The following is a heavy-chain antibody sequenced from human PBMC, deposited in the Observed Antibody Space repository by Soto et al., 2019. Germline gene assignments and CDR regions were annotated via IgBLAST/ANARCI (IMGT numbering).Heavy chain of an antibody. CDR2: IYYSGST. CDR1: GGSISSGGYY. Sequence: SETLSLTCTVSGGSISSGGYYWSWIRQHPGKGLEWIGYIYYSGSTYYNPSLKSRVTISVDTSKNQFSLKLSSVTAADTAVYYCARVHYGEKYWYFDLWGRGTLVTLSS. V-gene: IGHV4-31*03. CDR3: ARVHYGEKYWYFDL. J-gene: IGHJ2*01. D-gene: IGHD4-17*01.